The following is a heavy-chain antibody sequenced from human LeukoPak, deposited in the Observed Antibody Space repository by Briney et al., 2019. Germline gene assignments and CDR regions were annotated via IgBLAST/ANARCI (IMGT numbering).Heavy chain of an antibody. CDR3: ARDISTYYDFWSGYYTVYYYGMDV. CDR2: IWYDGSNK. V-gene: IGHV3-33*01. Sequence: GGSLRLSCAASGFTFSSYGMHWVRQAPGKGLEWVAVIWYDGSNKYYSDSVKGRFTISRDNSKNTLYLQMNSLRAEDTAVYYCARDISTYYDFWSGYYTVYYYGMDVWGQGTTVTVSS. D-gene: IGHD3-3*01. J-gene: IGHJ6*02. CDR1: GFTFSSYG.